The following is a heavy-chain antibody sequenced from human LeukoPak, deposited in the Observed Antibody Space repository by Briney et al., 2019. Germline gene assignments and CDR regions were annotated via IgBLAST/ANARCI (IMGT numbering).Heavy chain of an antibody. D-gene: IGHD1-1*01. CDR1: GGSNTSYY. J-gene: IGHJ4*02. CDR2: LFHSGTR. CDR3: ARRRGWKQQLVYFDY. V-gene: IGHV4-59*08. Sequence: SETLSLTRTVSGGSNTSYYWSCVRQPPGKGLEWIGYLFHSGTRRYNPSLRSRVTISADTTKNQIFLTLNSTTAADTAVYYCARRRGWKQQLVYFDYWGQGTLASVSS.